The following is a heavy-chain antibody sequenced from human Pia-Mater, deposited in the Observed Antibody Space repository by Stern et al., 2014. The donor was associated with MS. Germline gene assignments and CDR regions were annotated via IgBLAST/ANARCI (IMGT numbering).Heavy chain of an antibody. CDR2: IYYSGST. Sequence: QLQLQESGPGLVKPSQTLSLTCTVSGGSISSGGYYWSCIRQHPGKGLEWIGYIYYSGSTYYNPSLKSRVTISVDTSKNQSSLKLSSVTAADTAVYYCARVSYDFWSGYYPFDYWGQGTLVTVSS. J-gene: IGHJ4*02. CDR1: GGSISSGGYY. D-gene: IGHD3-3*01. CDR3: ARVSYDFWSGYYPFDY. V-gene: IGHV4-31*03.